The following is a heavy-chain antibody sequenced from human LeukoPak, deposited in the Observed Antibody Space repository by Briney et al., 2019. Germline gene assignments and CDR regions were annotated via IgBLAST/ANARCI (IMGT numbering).Heavy chain of an antibody. V-gene: IGHV4-34*01. CDR2: INHSGST. CDR3: AKEGPYDFWSGPYYYYMDV. CDR1: GGSFSGYY. D-gene: IGHD3-3*01. Sequence: SETLSLTCAVYGGSFSGYYWGWIRQPPGKGLEWIGEINHSGSTNYNPSLKSRVTISVDTSKNQFSLKLSSVTAADTAVYYCAKEGPYDFWSGPYYYYMDVWGQGTLVTVSS. J-gene: IGHJ6*03.